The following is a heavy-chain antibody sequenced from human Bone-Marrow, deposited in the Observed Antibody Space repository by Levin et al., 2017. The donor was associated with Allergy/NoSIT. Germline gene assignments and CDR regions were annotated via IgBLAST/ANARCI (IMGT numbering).Heavy chain of an antibody. CDR3: ATGRQKWLNSSSNADLDI. D-gene: IGHD6-19*01. V-gene: IGHV1-2*02. Sequence: ASVKVSCKASGYTFTAYYLHWVRQAPGQGLEWMGWIDPNSGGTNSAQKFQGRVTLTRDTSVSTAYMELSLRSDDTAGEYCATGRQKWLNSSSNADLDIWGQGRMITV. CDR1: GYTFTAYY. J-gene: IGHJ3*02. CDR2: IDPNSGGT.